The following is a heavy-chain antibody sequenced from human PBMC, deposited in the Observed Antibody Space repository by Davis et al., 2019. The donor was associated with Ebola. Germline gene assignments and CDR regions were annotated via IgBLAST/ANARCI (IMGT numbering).Heavy chain of an antibody. D-gene: IGHD3/OR15-3a*01. V-gene: IGHV5-10-1*01. CDR2: IDPSDSST. J-gene: IGHJ5*02. Sequence: GESLKISCKGSGYSFTTYWITWVRQMPGKGLEWMGRIDPSDSSTNYSPSFQGHVTISADKSISTAYLQWRSLKASDTAMYYCARHLRQDFWTTSNWFDPWGQGTLVTVSS. CDR3: ARHLRQDFWTTSNWFDP. CDR1: GYSFTTYW.